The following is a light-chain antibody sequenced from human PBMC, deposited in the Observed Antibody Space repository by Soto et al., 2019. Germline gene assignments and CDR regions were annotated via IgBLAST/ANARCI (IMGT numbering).Light chain of an antibody. CDR3: QQHNQWPIT. Sequence: KVLARYTPPPSVSPGGTASLSCMACQSASNFLAWHQQKPGQAPRLLIYYISTRATGIPARFSGSGSGTEFTLTINSLQSEDSAVYYCQQHNQWPITFGQGRRLEN. CDR1: QSASNF. J-gene: IGKJ5*01. CDR2: YIS. V-gene: IGKV3D-15*01.